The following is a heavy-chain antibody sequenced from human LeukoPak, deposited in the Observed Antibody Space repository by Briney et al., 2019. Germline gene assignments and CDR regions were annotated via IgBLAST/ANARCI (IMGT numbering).Heavy chain of an antibody. CDR3: ARDSAYYDFWSGYYVGAFDI. D-gene: IGHD3-3*01. V-gene: IGHV3-33*01. J-gene: IGHJ3*02. CDR1: GFTFSSYG. Sequence: GGSLRLSCAASGFTFSSYGMHWVRQAPGKGLEWVAVIWHEGSNKYYADSVKGRFTISRDNSKNTLYLQMNSLRAEDTAVYYCARDSAYYDFWSGYYVGAFDIWGQGTMVTVSS. CDR2: IWHEGSNK.